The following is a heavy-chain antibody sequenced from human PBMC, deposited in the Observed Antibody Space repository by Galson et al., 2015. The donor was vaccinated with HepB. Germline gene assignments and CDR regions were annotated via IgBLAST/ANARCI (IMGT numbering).Heavy chain of an antibody. J-gene: IGHJ5*02. CDR3: AREPYGSGSADHLFDP. CDR1: GDSVSSTTAA. D-gene: IGHD3-10*01. V-gene: IGHV6-1*01. CDR2: TYYKSKWNN. Sequence: CAISGDSVSSTTAAWSWVRQSPSRGLEWLGRTYYKSKWNNDYAVSVKSRIAINPDTSKNQFSLQLNSVTPEDTAVYYCAREPYGSGSADHLFDPWGQGILVTVSS.